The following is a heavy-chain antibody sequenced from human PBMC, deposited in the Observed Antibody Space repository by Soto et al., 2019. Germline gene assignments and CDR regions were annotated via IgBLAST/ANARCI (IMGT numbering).Heavy chain of an antibody. Sequence: QVQLVQSGAEVKKPGSSVRVSCKASGTIFSSYTISWVRQAPGQGLEWMGRIIPILGETNSAQKFQDRVTLTADKSTNTAYMELNSLRLEDTAVYYCARGLGGRMDDWGQGTTVPVSS. CDR1: GTIFSSYT. J-gene: IGHJ6*02. CDR3: ARGLGGRMDD. D-gene: IGHD3-16*01. V-gene: IGHV1-69*08. CDR2: IIPILGET.